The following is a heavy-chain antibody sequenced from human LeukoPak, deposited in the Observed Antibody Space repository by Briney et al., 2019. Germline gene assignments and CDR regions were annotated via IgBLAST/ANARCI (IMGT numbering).Heavy chain of an antibody. V-gene: IGHV4-30-2*01. J-gene: IGHJ6*02. CDR3: ARTSSWYERYYYGMDV. CDR2: IYHSGST. CDR1: GGSISSGGYY. D-gene: IGHD6-13*01. Sequence: SETLSLTCTVSGGSISSGGYYWSWIRQPPGKGLEWIGYIYHSGSTYYNPSLKSRVTISVDRSKNQFSLKLSSVTAADTAVYYCARTSSWYERYYYGMDVWGQGTTVTVSS.